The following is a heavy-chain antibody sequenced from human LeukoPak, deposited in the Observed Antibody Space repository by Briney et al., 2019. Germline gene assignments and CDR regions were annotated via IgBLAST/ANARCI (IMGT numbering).Heavy chain of an antibody. Sequence: PGGSLRLSCAASGFTFSTSWMSWVRQVPGEGLEWVANIKKDGSESYYVDSVKGRFTISRDNAKNSLYLQMNSLRAEDTAMYYCARGRYSGTTYYFDYWGQGTLVTVSS. V-gene: IGHV3-7*03. CDR3: ARGRYSGTTYYFDY. J-gene: IGHJ4*02. CDR1: GFTFSTSW. D-gene: IGHD5-12*01. CDR2: IKKDGSES.